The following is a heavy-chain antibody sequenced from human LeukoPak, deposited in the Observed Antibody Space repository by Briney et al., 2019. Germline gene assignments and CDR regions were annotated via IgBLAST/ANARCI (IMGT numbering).Heavy chain of an antibody. Sequence: GGSLRLSCAASGFNFRDAAMTWVRQAPGKRLEWVSHIGPVGDSPFYADSVKGRFTISRDNAKDSLYLQMNSLRAEDTAVYYCAREFAVAGTLADYYYGMDVWGQGTTVTVSS. D-gene: IGHD6-19*01. V-gene: IGHV3-48*04. J-gene: IGHJ6*02. CDR3: AREFAVAGTLADYYYGMDV. CDR1: GFNFRDAA. CDR2: IGPVGDSP.